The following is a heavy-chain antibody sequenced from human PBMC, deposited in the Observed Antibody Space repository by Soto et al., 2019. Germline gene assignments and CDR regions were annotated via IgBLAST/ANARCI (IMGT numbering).Heavy chain of an antibody. V-gene: IGHV4-4*07. CDR1: GDSISSYF. CDR3: VSSRAAIYGDAFDV. CDR2: IYDSGNT. D-gene: IGHD2-2*01. Sequence: VQLQESGPGLVKPSETLSLTCSVSGDSISSYFRNWIRQPPGKGLEWIGRIYDSGNTDYNPSLKSRVTMSLSTSKNQFSLNPSSVTAADTAVYYCVSSRAAIYGDAFDVWGQGTMVTVSS. J-gene: IGHJ3*01.